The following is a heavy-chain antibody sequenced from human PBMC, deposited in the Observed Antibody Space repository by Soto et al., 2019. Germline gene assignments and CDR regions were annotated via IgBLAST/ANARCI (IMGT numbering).Heavy chain of an antibody. CDR1: GYTFTSYG. Sequence: ASVKVSCKASGYTFTSYGISWVRQAPGQGLEWMGWISAYNGNTNYAQKFQGRVTMTEDTSTDTAYMELSSLRSEDTAVYYCATGSRHSSGWYKVAFDIWGQGTMVTVSS. J-gene: IGHJ3*02. D-gene: IGHD6-19*01. V-gene: IGHV1-18*01. CDR3: ATGSRHSSGWYKVAFDI. CDR2: ISAYNGNT.